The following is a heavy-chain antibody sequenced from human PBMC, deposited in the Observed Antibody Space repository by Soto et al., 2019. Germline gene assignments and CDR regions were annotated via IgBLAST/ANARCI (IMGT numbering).Heavy chain of an antibody. CDR3: ASPPPGEQGLGRGGGDFDY. CDR2: IYYSGST. V-gene: IGHV4-39*01. Sequence: QLQLQESGPGLVKPSETLSLTCTVSGGSISSSSYYWGWIRQPPGKGLEWIGSIYYSGSTYYNPSLKSRVTIAVDTSKNQFSLKLSSVAAADTAVYYWASPPPGEQGLGRGGGDFDYWGQGTLVTVSS. CDR1: GGSISSSSYY. J-gene: IGHJ4*02. D-gene: IGHD6-19*01.